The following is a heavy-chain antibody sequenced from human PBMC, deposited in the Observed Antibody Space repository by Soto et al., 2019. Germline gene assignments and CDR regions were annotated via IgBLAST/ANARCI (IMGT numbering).Heavy chain of an antibody. CDR1: GFTFNNFG. Sequence: EVQLVESGGGLVQPGGSLRLCSAASGFTFNNFGMNWVRQAPGKGLEWVSYISSSSSTIYYADSVKGRFTISRDNAKNSLYLQMSSLRAEDTAVYYCARGDSSGWYSWFDPWGQGTLVTVSS. J-gene: IGHJ5*02. D-gene: IGHD6-19*01. CDR3: ARGDSSGWYSWFDP. CDR2: ISSSSSTI. V-gene: IGHV3-48*01.